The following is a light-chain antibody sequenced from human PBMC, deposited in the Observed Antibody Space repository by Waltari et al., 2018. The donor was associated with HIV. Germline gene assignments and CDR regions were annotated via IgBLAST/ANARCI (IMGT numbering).Light chain of an antibody. CDR2: DIS. CDR1: QSFTNKY. J-gene: IGKJ4*01. CDR3: HQYGSSPPFT. Sequence: VLTQSPATLSLPPGDQATLSCGASQSFTNKYLAWFQQKPGLAPRLLIYDISSRATDIPDRFSGSGSGTDFTLTISRLEPEDFAVYYCHQYGSSPPFTFGGGTKVESK. V-gene: IGKV3D-20*01.